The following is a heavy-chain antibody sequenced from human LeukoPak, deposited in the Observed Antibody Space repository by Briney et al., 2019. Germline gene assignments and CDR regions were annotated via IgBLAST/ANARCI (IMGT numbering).Heavy chain of an antibody. D-gene: IGHD2-15*01. J-gene: IGHJ6*02. CDR2: IIPIFGTA. Sequence: ASVKVSCKASGGTFSSYAISWVRQAPGQGLEWMGGIIPIFGTANYAQKFQGRVTITADESTSTAYMELSSLRSEDTAVYYCAREVVAALGEYYYYYGMDVWGQGTTVTVSS. CDR3: AREVVAALGEYYYYYGMDV. V-gene: IGHV1-69*01. CDR1: GGTFSSYA.